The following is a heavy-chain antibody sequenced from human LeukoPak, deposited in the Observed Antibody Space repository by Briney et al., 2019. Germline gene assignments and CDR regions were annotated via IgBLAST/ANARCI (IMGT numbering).Heavy chain of an antibody. CDR1: GFTFDDYA. J-gene: IGHJ4*02. D-gene: IGHD1-20*01. Sequence: GGSLRLSCAASGFTFDDYATHWVRQAPGKGLEWVSGISWNSGSIGYADSVKGRFTISRDNAKNSLYLQMNSLRAEDTALYYCARSGYNYVFAYWGQGTLVTVSS. V-gene: IGHV3-9*01. CDR3: ARSGYNYVFAY. CDR2: ISWNSGSI.